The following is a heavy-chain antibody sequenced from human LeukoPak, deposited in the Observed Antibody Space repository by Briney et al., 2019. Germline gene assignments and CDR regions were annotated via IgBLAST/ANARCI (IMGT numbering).Heavy chain of an antibody. Sequence: ASVKVSCKASGYTFTSYYMHWVRQAPGQGLEWMGIINPSGGSTSYAQKFQGRVTMTRDTSTSTVYMELSSLRSEDTAVYYCARDRIYYDFWSGCPQGLDAFDIWGQGTMVTVSS. CDR2: INPSGGST. CDR3: ARDRIYYDFWSGCPQGLDAFDI. D-gene: IGHD3-3*01. CDR1: GYTFTSYY. V-gene: IGHV1-46*01. J-gene: IGHJ3*02.